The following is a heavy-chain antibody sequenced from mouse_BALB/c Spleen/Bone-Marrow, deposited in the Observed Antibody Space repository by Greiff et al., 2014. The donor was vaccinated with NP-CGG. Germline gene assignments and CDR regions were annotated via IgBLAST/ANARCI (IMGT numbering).Heavy chain of an antibody. Sequence: EVKLEESGGGLVQPGGSRKLSCAASGFTFSSFGMHWVRQAPEKGLEWVAYISNGSSTIYYADTVKGRFTISRGNPKNTLFLQMTSLRSEDTAMYYCARKGAMITHYYAMDYWGQGTSVTVSS. V-gene: IGHV5-17*02. J-gene: IGHJ4*01. CDR2: ISNGSSTI. CDR3: ARKGAMITHYYAMDY. D-gene: IGHD2-4*01. CDR1: GFTFSSFG.